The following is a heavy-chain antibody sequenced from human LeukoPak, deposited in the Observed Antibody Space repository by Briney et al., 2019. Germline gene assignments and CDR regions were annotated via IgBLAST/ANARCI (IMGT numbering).Heavy chain of an antibody. D-gene: IGHD5-24*01. V-gene: IGHV4-38-2*01. CDR3: ARLRDLYNCFDP. CDR1: GYSISSGYY. CDR2: IHHSGST. Sequence: SETLSLTSVVSGYSISSGYYWGWIRQPPGKGLEWIATIHHSGSTYYSPSLKSRVTISVDTSKNQFSLKLSSVTAADTAVYYCARLRDLYNCFDPWGQGTLVIVSS. J-gene: IGHJ5*02.